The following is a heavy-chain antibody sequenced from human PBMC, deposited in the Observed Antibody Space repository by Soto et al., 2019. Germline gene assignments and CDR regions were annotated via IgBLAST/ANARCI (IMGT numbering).Heavy chain of an antibody. V-gene: IGHV2-5*01. D-gene: IGHD6-13*01. CDR3: AHSRVFDWFDP. CDR1: GFSLGTSEVG. J-gene: IGHJ5*02. Sequence: ESGPTLVNPTQTLTLTCTFSGFSLGTSEVGVGWIRQPPGKALEWLALIFWNDDERYNPSLKSRLTITKDISKNQVVLTMTNMDPVDTATYYCAHSRVFDWFDPWGQGTLVTVSS. CDR2: IFWNDDE.